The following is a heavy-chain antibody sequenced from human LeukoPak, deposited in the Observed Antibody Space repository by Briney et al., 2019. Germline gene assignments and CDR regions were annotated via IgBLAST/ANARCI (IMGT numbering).Heavy chain of an antibody. CDR1: GYSFTSYW. V-gene: IGHV5-51*01. J-gene: IGHJ4*02. Sequence: GESLKISCKGSGYSFTSYWVGWVRQMPGKGLEWMGIIYPGDSDTRYSPSFQGQVTISADKSISAAYLQWSSLKASDTAMYYCARLSPVEARHFDYWGQGTLVTVSS. CDR3: ARLSPVEARHFDY. D-gene: IGHD1-1*01. CDR2: IYPGDSDT.